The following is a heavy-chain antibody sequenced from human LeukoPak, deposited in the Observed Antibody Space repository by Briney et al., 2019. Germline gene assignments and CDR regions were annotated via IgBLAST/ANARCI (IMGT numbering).Heavy chain of an antibody. V-gene: IGHV4-61*02. D-gene: IGHD6-19*01. Sequence: PSQTLSLTCTVSGGSISSGSYYWRWIRQPAGKGLEWIGRIYTSGSTNYNPSLKSRVTISVDTSKNQFSLKLSSVTAADTAVYYCARRVAGYYFDYWGQGTLVTVSS. J-gene: IGHJ4*02. CDR1: GGSISSGSYY. CDR2: IYTSGST. CDR3: ARRVAGYYFDY.